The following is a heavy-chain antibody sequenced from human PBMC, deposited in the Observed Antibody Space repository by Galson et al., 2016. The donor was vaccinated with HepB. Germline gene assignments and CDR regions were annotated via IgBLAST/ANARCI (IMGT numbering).Heavy chain of an antibody. CDR2: IKQDGSEK. CDR1: GFTFGRYW. V-gene: IGHV3-7*01. D-gene: IGHD3-16*01. Sequence: SLRLSCAASGFTFGRYWMSWIRQAPGSGLEWVANIKQDGSEKGYVDSVEGRFTISRDNAKNSLYLQMNSLRVEDTGVYYCTREGHGGFDYWGQGTLVIVSS. J-gene: IGHJ4*02. CDR3: TREGHGGFDY.